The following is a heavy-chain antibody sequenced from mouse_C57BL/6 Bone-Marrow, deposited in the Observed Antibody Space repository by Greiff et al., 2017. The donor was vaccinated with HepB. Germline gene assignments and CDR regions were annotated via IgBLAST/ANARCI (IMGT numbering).Heavy chain of an antibody. CDR1: GYSFTSYW. V-gene: IGHV1-5*01. Sequence: VHVKQSGTVLARPGASVKMSCKTSGYSFTSYWMHWVKQRPGQGLEWIGAIYPGNSDTSYNQKFKGKAKLTAVTSASTAYMELSSLTNEDSAVYYCTRIYYGYDVDYWGQGTTLTVSS. D-gene: IGHD2-2*01. J-gene: IGHJ2*01. CDR2: IYPGNSDT. CDR3: TRIYYGYDVDY.